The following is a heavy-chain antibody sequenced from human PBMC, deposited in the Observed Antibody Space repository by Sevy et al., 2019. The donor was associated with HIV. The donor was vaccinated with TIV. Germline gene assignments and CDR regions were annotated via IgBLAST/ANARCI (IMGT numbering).Heavy chain of an antibody. D-gene: IGHD3-10*01. CDR3: GPAKGWVGGVT. CDR1: RGSISHADSY. J-gene: IGHJ4*02. CDR2: IYYSGIT. Sequence: SETLSLTCTVSRGSISHADSYWNWIRQPPGKGLEWIGYIYYSGITYYNPSLRSRFSISVDTSQNQFSLQVTSLTAADSAIYYRGPAKGWVGGVTWGQGTPVTVSS. V-gene: IGHV4-30-4*01.